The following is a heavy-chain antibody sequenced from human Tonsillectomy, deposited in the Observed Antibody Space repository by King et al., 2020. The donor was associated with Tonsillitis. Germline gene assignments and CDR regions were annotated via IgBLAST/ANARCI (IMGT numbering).Heavy chain of an antibody. CDR3: ARQTCSSTSCWFDP. CDR1: GESFSEYY. CDR2: INHSGTT. D-gene: IGHD2-2*01. Sequence: VQLQQCGAGLLKPSETLSLTCAVYGESFSEYYWSWIRQPPGKGLEWIGEINHSGTTNNNPSLKSRVTISVDTSKNQFSLKLSSVTAADTAVYYCARQTCSSTSCWFDPWGQGTLVIVSS. J-gene: IGHJ5*02. V-gene: IGHV4-34*01.